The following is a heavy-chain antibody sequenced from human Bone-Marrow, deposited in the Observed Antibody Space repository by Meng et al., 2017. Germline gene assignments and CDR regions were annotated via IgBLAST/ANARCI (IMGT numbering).Heavy chain of an antibody. CDR2: ISYEGSEK. CDR3: ARDAEWELLDY. V-gene: IGHV3-30*04. CDR1: GFVVSRYA. D-gene: IGHD1-26*01. Sequence: GFVVSRYAMHWVRQAPGKGLEWVAVISYEGSEKYYADSVKGRFTISRDNAKNSLYLQMNSLRAEDTAVYYCARDAEWELLDYWGQGTLVTVSS. J-gene: IGHJ4*02.